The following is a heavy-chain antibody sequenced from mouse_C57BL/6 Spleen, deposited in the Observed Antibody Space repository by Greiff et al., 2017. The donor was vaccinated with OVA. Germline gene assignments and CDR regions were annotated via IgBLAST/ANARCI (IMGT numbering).Heavy chain of an antibody. CDR1: GYTFTEYT. D-gene: IGHD1-1*01. V-gene: IGHV1-62-2*01. J-gene: IGHJ4*01. CDR2: FYPGSGSI. Sequence: QVQLKQSGAELVKPGASVKLSCKASGYTFTEYTIHWVKQRSGQGLEWIGWFYPGSGSIKYNEKFKDKATLTADKSSSTVYMELSRLTSEDSAVYFCARHEDDYYGSNYYAMDYWGQGTSVTVSS. CDR3: ARHEDDYYGSNYYAMDY.